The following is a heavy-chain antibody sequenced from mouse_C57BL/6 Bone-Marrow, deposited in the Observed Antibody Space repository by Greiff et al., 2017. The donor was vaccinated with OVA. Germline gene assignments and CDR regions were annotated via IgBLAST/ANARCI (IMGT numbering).Heavy chain of an antibody. Sequence: VQLQQSGTVLARPGASVKMSCKTSGYTFTSYWMHWVKQRPGQGLEWIGAIFPGNSDTSYNQKFKGKAKLTADTSASTAYMELSSLTNEDSAVYYCTREKRNCFAFGDRGNALTVSS. CDR3: TREKRNCFAF. CDR1: GYTFTSYW. V-gene: IGHV1-5*01. CDR2: IFPGNSDT. J-gene: IGHJ2*01.